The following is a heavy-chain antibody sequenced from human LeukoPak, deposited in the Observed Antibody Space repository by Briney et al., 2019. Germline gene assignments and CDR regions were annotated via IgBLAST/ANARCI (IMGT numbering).Heavy chain of an antibody. CDR2: INHSGST. V-gene: IGHV4-34*01. CDR1: RGSLSGYY. CDR3: ARGLQYYYDTGCAFDI. Sequence: SETLSLTRAVYRGSLSGYYWSWIRQPPGKGLEWIGEINHSGSTNYNPSPTSRVTISVDTSKNQFSLKLSSVTAADTAVYYCARGLQYYYDTGCAFDIWGEGTMVTVSS. J-gene: IGHJ3*02. D-gene: IGHD3-22*01.